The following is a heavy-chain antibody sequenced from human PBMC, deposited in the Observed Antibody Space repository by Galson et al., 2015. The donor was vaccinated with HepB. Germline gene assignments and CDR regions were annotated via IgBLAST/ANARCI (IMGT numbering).Heavy chain of an antibody. D-gene: IGHD3-10*01. Sequence: PALVKPTQTLTLTCTFSGFSLSTSGMCVSWIRQPPGKALEWLALIDWDDDKYYSTSLKTRLTISKDTSKNQVVLTMTNMDPVDTATYYCARGGIGEPPIEFDYWGQGTLVTVSS. J-gene: IGHJ4*02. CDR2: IDWDDDK. CDR3: ARGGIGEPPIEFDY. V-gene: IGHV2-70*01. CDR1: GFSLSTSGMC.